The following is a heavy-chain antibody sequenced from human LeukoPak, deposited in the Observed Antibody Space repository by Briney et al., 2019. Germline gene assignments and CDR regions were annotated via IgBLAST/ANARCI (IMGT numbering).Heavy chain of an antibody. J-gene: IGHJ4*02. Sequence: QPGGSLRLSCAASGFTFSSYGMHWVRQAPGKGLEWVSGISGDGGTTYYADSVKGRFTISRDNSKSTLYLQINSLRAEDTAIYYCAKDDNWLQFQSWGQGTLVTVSS. CDR1: GFTFSSYG. CDR3: AKDDNWLQFQS. V-gene: IGHV3-23*01. D-gene: IGHD5-24*01. CDR2: ISGDGGTT.